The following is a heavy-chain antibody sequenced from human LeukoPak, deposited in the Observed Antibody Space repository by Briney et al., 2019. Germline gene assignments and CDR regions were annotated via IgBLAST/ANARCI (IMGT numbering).Heavy chain of an antibody. J-gene: IGHJ4*02. CDR2: ISSDGSTT. CDR3: ARGDSYGSNFDY. V-gene: IGHV3-74*03. Sequence: GGSLRLSCVASGFSFSTSWMHCVRQVPGKGLVWVARISSDGSTTTHADSVKGRFTVARDNSKNTLYLQMNSLRAEDTAVYYCARGDSYGSNFDYWGQGTLVTVSS. CDR1: GFSFSTSW. D-gene: IGHD5-18*01.